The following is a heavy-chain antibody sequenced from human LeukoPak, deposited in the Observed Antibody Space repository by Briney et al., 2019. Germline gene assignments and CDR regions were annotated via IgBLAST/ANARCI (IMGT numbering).Heavy chain of an antibody. Sequence: PSQTLSLTCTVSGGSISSGDYYWSWIRQPPGKGLEWIGYIYYSGSTYYNPSLKSRVTISVDTSKNQFSLKLSSVTAADTAVYYCARGVSGYDFWSGYYSYYYYMDVWGKGTTVTVSS. CDR2: IYYSGST. D-gene: IGHD3-3*01. J-gene: IGHJ6*03. CDR1: GGSISSGDYY. CDR3: ARGVSGYDFWSGYYSYYYYMDV. V-gene: IGHV4-30-4*08.